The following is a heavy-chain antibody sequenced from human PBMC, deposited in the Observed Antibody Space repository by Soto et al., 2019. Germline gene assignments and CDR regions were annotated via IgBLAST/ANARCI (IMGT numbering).Heavy chain of an antibody. CDR1: GDSVSSNSAA. V-gene: IGHV6-1*01. D-gene: IGHD1-7*01. CDR3: AREGFITGTIYYYYYGMDV. CDR2: TYYRSKWYN. J-gene: IGHJ6*02. Sequence: SQTLSLTCAISGDSVSSNSAAWNWIRQSPSRGLEWLGRTYYRSKWYNDYAVSVKSRITINPDTSKNQFSLQLNSVTPEDTAVYYCAREGFITGTIYYYYYGMDVWGQGTTVTV.